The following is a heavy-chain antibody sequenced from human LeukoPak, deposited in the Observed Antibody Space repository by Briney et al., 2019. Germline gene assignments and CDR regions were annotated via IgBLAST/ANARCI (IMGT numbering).Heavy chain of an antibody. V-gene: IGHV3-7*01. CDR2: IKQDGSEK. CDR3: ARDPRAGNYYYYGMDV. CDR1: GFTFSSYW. Sequence: PGGSLRLSCAASGFTFSSYWMSWVRQAPGKGLEWVANIKQDGSEKYYVDSVKGRFTISRDNAKNSLYLQMNSLRAEDTAVCYCARDPRAGNYYYYGMDVWGQGTTVTVSS. D-gene: IGHD1-26*01. J-gene: IGHJ6*02.